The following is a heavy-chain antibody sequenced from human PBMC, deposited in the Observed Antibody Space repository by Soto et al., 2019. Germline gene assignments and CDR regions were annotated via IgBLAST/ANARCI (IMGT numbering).Heavy chain of an antibody. Sequence: PSETLSLICTVSGGSISSYYWSWFRQPPGKGLEWIGYIYYSGSTNYNPSLESRVSVSVDTSKNQFSLKLSSVTAADTAVYYCARHPSGYYMDVWGKGTTVTVSS. CDR1: GGSISSYY. CDR2: IYYSGST. CDR3: ARHPSGYYMDV. V-gene: IGHV4-59*08. J-gene: IGHJ6*03.